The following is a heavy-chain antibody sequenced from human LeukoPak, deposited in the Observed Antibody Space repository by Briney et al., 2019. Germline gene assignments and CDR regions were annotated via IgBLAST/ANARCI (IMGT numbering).Heavy chain of an antibody. CDR2: ISGSGGST. Sequence: GGSLRLSCAASGFTFSSYAMSWVRQAPGKGLEWVSAISGSGGSTYYADSVKGRFTISRDNSKNTLYLQMNSLGAEDTAVYYCAKDGPPYCTNGVCYPPTFDYWGQGTLVTVSS. D-gene: IGHD2-8*01. CDR3: AKDGPPYCTNGVCYPPTFDY. CDR1: GFTFSSYA. J-gene: IGHJ4*02. V-gene: IGHV3-23*01.